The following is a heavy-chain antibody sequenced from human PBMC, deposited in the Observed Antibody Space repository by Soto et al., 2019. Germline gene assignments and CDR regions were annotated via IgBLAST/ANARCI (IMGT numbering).Heavy chain of an antibody. CDR3: ASAVVVALSVGNWFDP. Sequence: TSETLSLTCAVYGGSFSGYYWSWIRQPPGKGLEWIEEINHSGSTNYNPSLKSRVTISVDTSKNQFSLKLSSVTAADTAVYYCASAVVVALSVGNWFDPWGQGTLVTVSS. V-gene: IGHV4-34*01. CDR2: INHSGST. CDR1: GGSFSGYY. D-gene: IGHD2-15*01. J-gene: IGHJ5*02.